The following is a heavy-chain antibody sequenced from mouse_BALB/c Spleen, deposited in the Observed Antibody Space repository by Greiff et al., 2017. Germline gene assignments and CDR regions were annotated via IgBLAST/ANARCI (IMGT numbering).Heavy chain of an antibody. CDR2: IYWDDDK. V-gene: IGHV8-12*01. J-gene: IGHJ3*01. Sequence: QVTLKESGPGILQPSQTLSLTCSFSGFSLSTSGMGVSWIRQPSGKGLEWLAHIYWDDDKRYNPSLKSRLTISKDTSSNQVFLKITSVDTADTATYYCARRWHYDYYEGFAYWGQGTLVTVSA. D-gene: IGHD2-4*01. CDR1: GFSLSTSGMG. CDR3: ARRWHYDYYEGFAY.